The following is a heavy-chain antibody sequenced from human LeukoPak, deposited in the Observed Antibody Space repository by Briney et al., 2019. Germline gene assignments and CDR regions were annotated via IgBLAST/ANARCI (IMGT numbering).Heavy chain of an antibody. D-gene: IGHD6-13*01. CDR1: GDSVSSNSAA. CDR2: TYYRSKWYN. J-gene: IGHJ6*02. Sequence: LSQTLSLTCAISGDSVSSNSAAWNWIRQSPSRGLEWLGRTYYRSKWYNDYAVSVKSRITINPDTSKNQFSLQLNSVTPEDTAVYYCASTAAAGPSAHYYYYYGMDVWGQGTTVTVSS. CDR3: ASTAAAGPSAHYYYYYGMDV. V-gene: IGHV6-1*01.